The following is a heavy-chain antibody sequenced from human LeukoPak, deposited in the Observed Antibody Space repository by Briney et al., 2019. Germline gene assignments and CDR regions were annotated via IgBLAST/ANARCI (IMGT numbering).Heavy chain of an antibody. CDR2: ISYDGSNK. D-gene: IGHD3-9*01. CDR3: ATQDILTGYWLDY. V-gene: IGHV3-30*04. CDR1: GFTFSSYA. J-gene: IGHJ4*02. Sequence: GRSLRLSCAASGFTFSSYAMHWVRQAPGKGLEWVAVISYDGSNKYYADSVKGRFTISRDNSKNTLYLQMNSLRAEDTAVYYCATQDILTGYWLDYWGQGTLVTVSS.